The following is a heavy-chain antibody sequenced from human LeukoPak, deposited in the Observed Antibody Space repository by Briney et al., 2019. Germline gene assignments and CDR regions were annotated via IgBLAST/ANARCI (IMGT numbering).Heavy chain of an antibody. J-gene: IGHJ4*02. CDR2: IYAGNSDA. CDR1: GYPFTTSW. CDR3: ARRNSQIGDY. V-gene: IGHV5-51*01. D-gene: IGHD2/OR15-2a*01. Sequence: GESLKISCQGFGYPFTTSWIGWVRQLPGKGLEWTAIIYAGNSDAKYSPSFQGQVSISTDRSISTAYLQWSSLKASDTAMYYCARRNSQIGDYWGQGTLVTVSS.